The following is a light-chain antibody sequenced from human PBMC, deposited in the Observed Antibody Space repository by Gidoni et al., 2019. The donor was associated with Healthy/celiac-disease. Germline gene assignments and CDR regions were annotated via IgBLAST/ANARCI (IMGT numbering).Light chain of an antibody. J-gene: IGKJ3*01. V-gene: IGKV4-1*01. CDR2: WAS. Sequence: DIVMTQSPDSLAVSLGERATINCKSRQSVLYSYNNKNYLAWYQQKPGQPPKLLIYWASTRESGVPDRFSGSGSGTDFTLTISSLQAEDVAVYYCQQYYSTPECTFXPXTKVDIK. CDR1: QSVLYSYNNKNY. CDR3: QQYYSTPECT.